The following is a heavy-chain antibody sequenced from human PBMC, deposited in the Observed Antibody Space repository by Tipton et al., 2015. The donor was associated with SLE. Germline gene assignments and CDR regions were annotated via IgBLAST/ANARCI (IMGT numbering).Heavy chain of an antibody. D-gene: IGHD3-22*01. Sequence: SLRLSCAASGFTFSNYWMTWVRQAPGKGLEWVANIKEDGGEKSYVDSVKGRFTISRDNAKNSLYLQMNSLRAEDTAVYYCARALTRGYYDSSGSVDYWGQGTLVTVSS. CDR3: ARALTRGYYDSSGSVDY. CDR2: IKEDGGEK. J-gene: IGHJ4*02. CDR1: GFTFSNYW. V-gene: IGHV3-7*01.